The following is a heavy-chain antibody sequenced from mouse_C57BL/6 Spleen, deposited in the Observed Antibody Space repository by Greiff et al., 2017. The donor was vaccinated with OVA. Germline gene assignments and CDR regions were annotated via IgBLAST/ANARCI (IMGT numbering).Heavy chain of an antibody. J-gene: IGHJ4*01. D-gene: IGHD1-1*02. CDR2: IYPGDGDT. CDR3: ARYYDYYAMDY. V-gene: IGHV1-80*01. CDR1: GYAFSSYW. Sequence: QVQLKESGAELVKPGASVKISCKASGYAFSSYWMNWVKQRPGKGIEWIGQIYPGDGDTNYNGKFKGKATLTADKSYSTAYMQLSSLTSEDSAVYFCARYYDYYAMDYWGQGTSVTVSS.